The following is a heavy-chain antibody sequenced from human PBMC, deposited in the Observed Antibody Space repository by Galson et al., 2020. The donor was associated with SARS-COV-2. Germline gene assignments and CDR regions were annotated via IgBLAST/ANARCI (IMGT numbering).Heavy chain of an antibody. V-gene: IGHV4-30-4*01. Sequence: ETSETRSLTCTVSGGSISSGDYYWSWIRQPPGKGLEWIGYIYYSGSTYYNPSLKSRVTISVDTSKNQFSLKLSSVTAADTAVYYCARGRLDYYDSSGYPEGFDYWGQGTLVTVSS. CDR1: GGSISSGDYY. D-gene: IGHD3-22*01. CDR2: IYYSGST. J-gene: IGHJ4*02. CDR3: ARGRLDYYDSSGYPEGFDY.